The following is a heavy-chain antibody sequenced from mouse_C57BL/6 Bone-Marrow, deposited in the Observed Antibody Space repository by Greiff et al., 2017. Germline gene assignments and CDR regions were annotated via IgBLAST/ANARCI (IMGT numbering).Heavy chain of an antibody. V-gene: IGHV1-64*01. J-gene: IGHJ1*03. CDR2: IHPNSGSS. CDR3: ARGAYWYFDV. CDR1: GYTFTSYW. Sequence: QVQLQQPGAELVKPGASVKLSCKASGYTFTSYWMHWVKQRPGQGLEWIGMIHPNSGSSNYNEKFKSKATLTVDKSSSKAYMQLSSLTSEDSAVYYCARGAYWYFDVWGTGTTVTVSS.